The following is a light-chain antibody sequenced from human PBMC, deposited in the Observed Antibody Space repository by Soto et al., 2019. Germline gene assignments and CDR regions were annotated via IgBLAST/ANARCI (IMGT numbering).Light chain of an antibody. V-gene: IGKV1-27*01. CDR3: QKYNNVPWT. CDR2: AAS. J-gene: IGKJ1*01. Sequence: DIQMTQSPSSLSASVGDRVIITCRASQGISNYLAWYQQKPGKVPKLLIYAASTLQSGVPSRFSGSGSGTDFTLTISSLQPEDVATYYCQKYNNVPWTFGQGTKVEIK. CDR1: QGISNY.